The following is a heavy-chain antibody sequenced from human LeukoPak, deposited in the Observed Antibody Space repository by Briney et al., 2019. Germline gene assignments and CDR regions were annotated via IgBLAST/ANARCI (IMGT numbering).Heavy chain of an antibody. CDR3: ARDPYYYERGGF. CDR2: IKQDGSEK. CDR1: GFTFTNYW. V-gene: IGHV3-7*01. J-gene: IGHJ4*02. Sequence: PGGSLRLSCAASGFTFTNYWMSWVRQAPGKGLEWVANIKQDGSEKYYVDSVKGRFTISRDNAKNSLYLLMNSLRAEDTAVYYCARDPYYYERGGFWGQGTLVTVSS. D-gene: IGHD3-22*01.